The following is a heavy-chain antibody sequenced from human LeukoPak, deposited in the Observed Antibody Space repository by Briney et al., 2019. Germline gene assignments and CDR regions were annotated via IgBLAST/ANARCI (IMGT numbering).Heavy chain of an antibody. V-gene: IGHV3-21*04. D-gene: IGHD6-13*01. J-gene: IGHJ4*02. CDR3: AKKGTSSWYYFDY. Sequence: PGGSLRLSCAASGFTFSSYSMNWVRQPPGKGLEWVSSISSSSSYIYYADSVKGRFTISRDNAKNSLYLQMNSLRAEDTAVYYCAKKGTSSWYYFDYWGQGTLVTVSS. CDR1: GFTFSSYS. CDR2: ISSSSSYI.